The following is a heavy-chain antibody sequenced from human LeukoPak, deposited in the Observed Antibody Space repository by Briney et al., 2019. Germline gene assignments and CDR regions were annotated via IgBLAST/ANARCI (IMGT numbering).Heavy chain of an antibody. V-gene: IGHV3-23*01. D-gene: IGHD5-12*01. CDR3: ARDTGYHTFDY. CDR1: GFTFRSYA. CDR2: ISGSGGLT. Sequence: GGSLRLSCAASGFTFRSYAMSWVRQAPGKGLEWVSAISGSGGLTYYADSVKGRFTVSRDNSKNTLYLQMYSLRAEDTAVYYCARDTGYHTFDYWGQGTLVTVSS. J-gene: IGHJ4*02.